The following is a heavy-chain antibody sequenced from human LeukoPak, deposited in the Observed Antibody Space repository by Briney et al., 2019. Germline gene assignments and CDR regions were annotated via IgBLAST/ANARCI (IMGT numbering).Heavy chain of an antibody. V-gene: IGHV4-34*01. D-gene: IGHD3-3*01. CDR1: GGSFSGYY. CDR2: INHSGST. Sequence: SETLSLTCAVYGGSFSGYYWSWIRQPPGKGLEWIGEINHSGSTNYNPSLKSRVTISVDTSKNQFSLKLSSVTAADTAVYYCARGRYDFWSGRGWFDPWGQGTLVTVSS. J-gene: IGHJ5*02. CDR3: ARGRYDFWSGRGWFDP.